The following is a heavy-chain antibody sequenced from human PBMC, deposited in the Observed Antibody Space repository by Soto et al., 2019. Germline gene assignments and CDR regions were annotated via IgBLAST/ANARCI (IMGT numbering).Heavy chain of an antibody. V-gene: IGHV1-69*13. CDR3: ARLNPIAAAFDY. Sequence: GASVKVSCKASGGTFSSYAISWVRQAPGQGLEWMGGIIPIFGTANYAQKFQGRVTITADESTSTAYMELRSLRAEDMAVYYCARLNPIAAAFDYWGQGTLVTSPQ. CDR2: IIPIFGTA. CDR1: GGTFSSYA. D-gene: IGHD6-13*01. J-gene: IGHJ4*02.